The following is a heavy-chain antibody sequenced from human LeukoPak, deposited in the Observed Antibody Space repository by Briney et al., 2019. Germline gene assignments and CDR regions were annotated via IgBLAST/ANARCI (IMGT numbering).Heavy chain of an antibody. CDR2: IIPIFGTA. D-gene: IGHD6-13*01. V-gene: IGHV1-69*13. CDR1: GGTFSSYA. Sequence: SVKVSCKASGGTFSSYAVSWVRQAPGQGPEWMGGIIPIFGTANYAQKFQDRVTITADEPTSTAYMELSSLRSEDTAVYYCATEIHRGSGIAAVWGQGTLVTVSS. CDR3: ATEIHRGSGIAAV. J-gene: IGHJ4*02.